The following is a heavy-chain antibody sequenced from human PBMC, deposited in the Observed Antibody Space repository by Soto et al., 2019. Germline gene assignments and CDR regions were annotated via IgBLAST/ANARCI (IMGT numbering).Heavy chain of an antibody. CDR1: GGSISSSSYY. CDR2: IYYSGST. Sequence: SETLSLTCTVSGGSISSSSYYWGWIRQPPGKGLEWIGSIYYSGSTYYNPSLKSRVTISVDTSKNQFSLKLSSVTAADTAVYYCARHCSTTSCSKYGMDVWGQGTTVTVSS. D-gene: IGHD2-2*01. J-gene: IGHJ6*02. V-gene: IGHV4-39*01. CDR3: ARHCSTTSCSKYGMDV.